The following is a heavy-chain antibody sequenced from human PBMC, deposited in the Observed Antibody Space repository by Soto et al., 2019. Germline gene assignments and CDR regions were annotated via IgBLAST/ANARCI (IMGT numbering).Heavy chain of an antibody. V-gene: IGHV3-23*01. CDR3: AKGRKSTEKDIAVMLAAASSIQH. J-gene: IGHJ1*01. CDR1: GFTFSDYA. D-gene: IGHD2-15*01. CDR2: ISATGATT. Sequence: GSLRLSCVASGFTFSDYAMTWVRQAPGKGLEWASVISATGATTYYADSVRGRFTISRDNSKNTLNLQMNDLRVEDTAVIYCAKGRKSTEKDIAVMLAAASSIQHWGQGTLVTASS.